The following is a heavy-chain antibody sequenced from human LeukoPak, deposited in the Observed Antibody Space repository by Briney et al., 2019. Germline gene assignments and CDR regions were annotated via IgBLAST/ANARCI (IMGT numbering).Heavy chain of an antibody. D-gene: IGHD3-9*01. CDR2: IRYDGNNK. CDR3: ARVLRYFDPFDY. V-gene: IGHV3-30*02. CDR1: GFTFSSYG. J-gene: IGHJ4*02. Sequence: PGGTLRLSCAASGFTFSSYGMHWVRQAPGKGLEWVAFIRYDGNNKYYADSVKGRFTISRDNSKNTLYLQMNSLRAEDTAVYYCARVLRYFDPFDYWGQGTLVTVSS.